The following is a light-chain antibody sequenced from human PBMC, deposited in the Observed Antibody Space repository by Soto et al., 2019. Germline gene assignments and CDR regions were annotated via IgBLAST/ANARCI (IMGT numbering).Light chain of an antibody. CDR2: EGI. V-gene: IGLV2-23*01. CDR3: CSYADGPTSVV. Sequence: QSVLTQPASVSGSPGQSITISCTGSSSDVGTYNLVSWYQQHPGEAPRLMIYEGIKRPSGVSNRFSGSKSGNTASLTISGLQAEDEADYYCCSYADGPTSVVFGGGTKLTVL. J-gene: IGLJ2*01. CDR1: SSDVGTYNL.